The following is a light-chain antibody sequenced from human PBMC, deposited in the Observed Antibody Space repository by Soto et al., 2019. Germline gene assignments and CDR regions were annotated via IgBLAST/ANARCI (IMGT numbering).Light chain of an antibody. CDR3: SSYTSSSLVI. J-gene: IGLJ2*01. CDR2: EVS. CDR1: SSDVGGYNY. Sequence: QSALTQPASVSGSPGQSITISCTGTSSDVGGYNYVSWYQQHPGKAPKLMIYEVSNRPSGVSNRFSGSKSGNTASLTISGPQAEDEADYYCSSYTSSSLVIFGGGTKLTVL. V-gene: IGLV2-14*01.